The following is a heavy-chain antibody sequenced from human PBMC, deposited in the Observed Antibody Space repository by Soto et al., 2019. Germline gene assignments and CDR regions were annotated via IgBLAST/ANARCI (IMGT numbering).Heavy chain of an antibody. CDR3: AGSGEAIEVLAGFKTLAH. D-gene: IGHD3-10*01. V-gene: IGHV4-59*01. CDR1: GGSISTYF. CDR2: INYSGNT. J-gene: IGHJ4*02. Sequence: QVQLRESGPGLLKPSETLSLTCTVSGGSISTYFWSWIRQPPGKGPEWLGYINYSGNTNYNPSLKIRPTMSIARSRKGFSRKLRSVTATDTACFYGAGSGEAIEVLAGFKTLAHGGKETL.